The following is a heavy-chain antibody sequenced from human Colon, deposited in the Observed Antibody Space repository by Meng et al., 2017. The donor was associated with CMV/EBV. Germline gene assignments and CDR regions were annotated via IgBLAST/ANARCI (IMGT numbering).Heavy chain of an antibody. V-gene: IGHV3-23*01. CDR1: GCPFSSYG. CDR2: IGGSDDSK. CDR3: TKSFWATGDTYAFFDF. J-gene: IGHJ4*02. D-gene: IGHD7-27*01. Sequence: SGCPFSSYGMSWVRQAPGKGLEWVSGIGGSDDSKLSADSLKGRFTISRDNSKNVLYLQMNSLRAEDTAVYYCTKSFWATGDTYAFFDFWGQGTLVTVSS.